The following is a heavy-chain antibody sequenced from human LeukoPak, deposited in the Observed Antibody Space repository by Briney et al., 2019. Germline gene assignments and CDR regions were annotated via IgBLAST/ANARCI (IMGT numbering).Heavy chain of an antibody. D-gene: IGHD3/OR15-3a*01. J-gene: IGHJ4*02. CDR1: DGSVSPYY. CDR3: ARGQRGLPY. V-gene: IGHV4-59*02. Sequence: SETLSLTCTVSDGSVSPYYWSWVRQPPGKGLEWIGNIYYSGGTDSNPSLKSRVTFSVDTSKNQFSLKLSSATAADTAMYYCARGQRGLPYWGQGILVTVSS. CDR2: IYYSGGT.